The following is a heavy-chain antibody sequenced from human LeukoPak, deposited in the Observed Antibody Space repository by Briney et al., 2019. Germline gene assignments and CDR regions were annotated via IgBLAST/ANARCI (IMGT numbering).Heavy chain of an antibody. D-gene: IGHD5/OR15-5a*01. CDR1: GFTFSSYG. Sequence: PGGSLRLSCAASGFTFSSYGMHWVRQAPGKGLEWVSVIGGSGDNTDYADSVKGRFTISRDNSRNTLYLQMTSLRAEDTAIYYCARGGVVSTSYWGQGALVTVSS. V-gene: IGHV3-23*01. J-gene: IGHJ4*02. CDR2: IGGSGDNT. CDR3: ARGGVVSTSY.